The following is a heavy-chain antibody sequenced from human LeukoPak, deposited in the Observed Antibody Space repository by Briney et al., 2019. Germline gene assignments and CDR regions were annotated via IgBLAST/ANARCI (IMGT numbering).Heavy chain of an antibody. CDR2: IYYSGST. CDR3: TRHLDYYGAGSYEY. V-gene: IGHV4-59*08. J-gene: IGHJ4*02. CDR1: GGSISTYY. Sequence: SATLSLTCTVSGGSISTYYWSWLRQPPGKGLEWLGFIYYSGSTDYNPSLKSRVTISVDTSKNQFSLKLSSVTAADTAVYYCTRHLDYYGAGSYEYWGQGTLVTVSS. D-gene: IGHD3-10*01.